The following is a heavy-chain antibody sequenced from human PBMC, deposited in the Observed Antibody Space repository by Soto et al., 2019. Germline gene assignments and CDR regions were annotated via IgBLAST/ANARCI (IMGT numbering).Heavy chain of an antibody. CDR3: ARDRGSSWPYYYYGMDV. CDR2: ISHDGSNK. Sequence: GGSLRLSCAASGFTFSSYAMHWVRQAPGKGLEWVAVISHDGSNKYYADSVKGRFTISRDNSKNTLYLQMNSLRAEDTAVYYCARDRGSSWPYYYYGMDVWGQGTTVTVSS. D-gene: IGHD6-13*01. V-gene: IGHV3-30-3*01. CDR1: GFTFSSYA. J-gene: IGHJ6*02.